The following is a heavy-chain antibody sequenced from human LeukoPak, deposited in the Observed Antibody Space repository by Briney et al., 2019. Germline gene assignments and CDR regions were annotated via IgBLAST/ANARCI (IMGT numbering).Heavy chain of an antibody. CDR3: ARDREVRYYYYYMDV. D-gene: IGHD3-10*01. V-gene: IGHV4-4*07. CDR2: IYTSGST. J-gene: IGHJ6*03. CDR1: GGSISSYY. Sequence: SETLSLTCTVSGGSISSYYWSWIRQPAGKGLEWIGRIYTSGSTNYNPSLKSRVTMSVDTSKNQFSLKLSSVTAADTAVYYCARDREVRYYYYYMDVWGKGTTVAVSS.